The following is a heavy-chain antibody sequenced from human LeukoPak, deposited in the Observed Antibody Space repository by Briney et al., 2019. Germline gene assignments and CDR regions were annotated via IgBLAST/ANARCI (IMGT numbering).Heavy chain of an antibody. D-gene: IGHD2-15*01. V-gene: IGHV3-21*01. CDR1: GFTFSSYS. CDR2: ISSSSSYI. Sequence: AGGSLRLSCAASGFTFSSYSMNWVRQAPGKGLEWVSSISSSSSYIYYADSVKGRFTISRDNARNTLYLQMNSLRAEDTAVYYCARGGPIYCSGDSCYPGDYWGQGTLVTVSS. CDR3: ARGGPIYCSGDSCYPGDY. J-gene: IGHJ4*02.